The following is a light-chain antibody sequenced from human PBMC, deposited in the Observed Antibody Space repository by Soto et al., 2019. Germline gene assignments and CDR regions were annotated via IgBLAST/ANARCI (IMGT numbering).Light chain of an antibody. Sequence: QSALTQPASVSGSPGQSITISCTGTSGDVGGYNYVSWYQQHPGKAPKLMIYEVSNRPSGVSNRFSGSKSGNTASLTISGLQPEDEADYYCNSYTSSSTDVTDVVFGGGTKVTVL. CDR2: EVS. CDR1: SGDVGGYNY. J-gene: IGLJ2*01. V-gene: IGLV2-14*01. CDR3: NSYTSSSTDVTDVV.